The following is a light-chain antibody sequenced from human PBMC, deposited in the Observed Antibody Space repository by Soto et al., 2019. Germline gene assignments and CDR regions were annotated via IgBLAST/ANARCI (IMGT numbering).Light chain of an antibody. Sequence: QSALTQPPSASGTPGQRVTISCSRSRYNIGANTVNWYQQPPGTAPKLLISNNDQRPSGVPDRFSGSKSGTSASLAISGFQSEDDADYYCAAWDDSLYGRVFGSGTKVTVL. CDR3: AAWDDSLYGRV. CDR2: NND. J-gene: IGLJ1*01. CDR1: RYNIGANT. V-gene: IGLV1-44*01.